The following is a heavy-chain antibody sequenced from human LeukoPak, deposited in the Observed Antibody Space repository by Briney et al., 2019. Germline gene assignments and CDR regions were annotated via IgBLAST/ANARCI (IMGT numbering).Heavy chain of an antibody. Sequence: GGSLRLSCAASGFTFRSYEMSWVRQAPGKGLEWVSYISGSGRTIYYADSVQGRFTISRDNAKNSLYLQMNSLRAEDTAVYYCAREGTPSGGFNYYYYYMDVWGKGTPGTVS. CDR2: ISGSGRTI. CDR1: GFTFRSYE. CDR3: AREGTPSGGFNYYYYYMDV. D-gene: IGHD3-10*01. V-gene: IGHV3-48*03. J-gene: IGHJ6*03.